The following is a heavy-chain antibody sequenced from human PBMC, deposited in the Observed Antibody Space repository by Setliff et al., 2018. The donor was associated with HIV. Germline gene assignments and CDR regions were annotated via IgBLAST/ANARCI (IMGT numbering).Heavy chain of an antibody. Sequence: KTSETLSLTCTVSGGSISSSSYYWGWIRQPPGKGLEWIGSIYYSGSTYYNSSLKSRVTISVDTSKNQFSLNLTSVTAADTAVYYCARLGYSGSLVGAFDIWGQGTMVTVSS. CDR2: IYYSGST. J-gene: IGHJ3*02. CDR3: ARLGYSGSLVGAFDI. D-gene: IGHD1-26*01. V-gene: IGHV4-39*07. CDR1: GGSISSSSYY.